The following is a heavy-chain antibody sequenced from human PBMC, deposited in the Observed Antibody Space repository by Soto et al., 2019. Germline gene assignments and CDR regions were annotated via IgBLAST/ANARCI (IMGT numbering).Heavy chain of an antibody. CDR3: ARDYSSSWSIGFYYYYYGMDV. Sequence: GGSLRLSCAASGFTFSSYAMHWVRQAPGKGLEWVAVISYDGSNKYYADSVKGRFTISRDNSKNTLYLQMNSLRAEDTAVYYCARDYSSSWSIGFYYYYYGMDVWGQGTTVTVS. D-gene: IGHD6-13*01. CDR1: GFTFSSYA. CDR2: ISYDGSNK. J-gene: IGHJ6*02. V-gene: IGHV3-30-3*01.